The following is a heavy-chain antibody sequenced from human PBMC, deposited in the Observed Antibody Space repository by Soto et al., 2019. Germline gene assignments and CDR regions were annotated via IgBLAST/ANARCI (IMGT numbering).Heavy chain of an antibody. Sequence: QVQLVQSGAEVKKPGSSVKVSCKASGDTFSSYAISWVRQAPGQGLEWMRGIIPIFGTANYAQKFQGRVTITADESTSTAYMDLSSLRSEDTAVYYCARGVVPAANEEYYFDYWGQGTLVTVSS. CDR2: IIPIFGTA. V-gene: IGHV1-69*01. CDR3: ARGVVPAANEEYYFDY. D-gene: IGHD2-2*01. CDR1: GDTFSSYA. J-gene: IGHJ4*02.